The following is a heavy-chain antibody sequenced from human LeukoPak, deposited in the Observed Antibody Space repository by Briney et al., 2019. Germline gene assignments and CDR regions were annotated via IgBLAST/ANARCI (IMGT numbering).Heavy chain of an antibody. V-gene: IGHV4-39*07. CDR2: IYYSGST. CDR1: GGSISSSSYY. CDR3: ARAAPQGYYYYYMDV. J-gene: IGHJ6*03. Sequence: PSETLSLTCTVSGGSISSSSYYWGWLRQPPGKGLEWVGSIYYSGSTYYNPSLKSRVTISVDTSKNQFSLKLSSVTAADTAVYYCARAAPQGYYYYYMDVWGKGTTVTVSS.